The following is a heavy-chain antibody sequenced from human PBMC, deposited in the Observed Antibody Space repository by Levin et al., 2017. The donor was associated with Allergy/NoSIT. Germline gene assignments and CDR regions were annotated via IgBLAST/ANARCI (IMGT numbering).Heavy chain of an antibody. D-gene: IGHD4-23*01. J-gene: IGHJ4*02. V-gene: IGHV2-5*01. CDR3: AHSRPVIGFFRKRPGGDYFDY. CDR1: GFSLSTSGVG. CDR2: IYWNDDK. Sequence: SGPTLVKPTQTLTLTCTFSGFSLSTSGVGVGWIRQPPGKALEWLALIYWNDDKRYSPSLKSRLTITKDTSKNQVVLTMTNMDPVDTATYYCAHSRPVIGFFRKRPGGDYFDYWGQGTLVTVSS.